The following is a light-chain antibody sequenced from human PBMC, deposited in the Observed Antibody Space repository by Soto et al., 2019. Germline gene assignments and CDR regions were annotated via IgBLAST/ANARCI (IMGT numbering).Light chain of an antibody. J-gene: IGLJ1*01. CDR2: YDD. Sequence: QSVLTQPPSVSEAPRQRVTISCSGSSSNIGNNAVNWYQQLPGKAPKLLIYYDDLLPSGVSDRFSGSKSGTSASLAISGLQSEDEADYYCAAWDDSLKGYVFGTGTQLTVL. CDR3: AAWDDSLKGYV. CDR1: SSNIGNNA. V-gene: IGLV1-36*01.